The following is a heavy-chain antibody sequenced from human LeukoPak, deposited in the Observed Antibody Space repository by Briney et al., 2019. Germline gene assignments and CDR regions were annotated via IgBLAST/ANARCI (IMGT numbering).Heavy chain of an antibody. CDR3: ARALAAAGTKNYYYYYGMDG. CDR2: IGGSSGYI. J-gene: IGHJ6*04. D-gene: IGHD6-13*01. Sequence: PWGSLRLSCAASGFTFSTYSMNWVRQAPGKGLEWVSSIGGSSGYIYYADSVKGRFTISRDNAKNSLYLQMNSLRAEDTAVYYCARALAAAGTKNYYYYYGMDGWGKGTTVTVSS. V-gene: IGHV3-21*01. CDR1: GFTFSTYS.